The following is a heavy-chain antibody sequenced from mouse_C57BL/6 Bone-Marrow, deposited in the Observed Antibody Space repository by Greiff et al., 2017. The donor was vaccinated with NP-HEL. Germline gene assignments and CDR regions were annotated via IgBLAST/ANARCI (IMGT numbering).Heavy chain of an antibody. D-gene: IGHD2-3*01. Sequence: VQLQQSGPELVKPGASVKISCKASGYAFSSSWMNWVKQRPGKGLEWIGRIYPGDGDTNYNGKFKGKATLTADKSSSTAYMQLSSLTSEDSAVYFCARRGWLLRVYFDYWGQGTTLTVSS. J-gene: IGHJ2*01. CDR1: GYAFSSSW. CDR2: IYPGDGDT. V-gene: IGHV1-82*01. CDR3: ARRGWLLRVYFDY.